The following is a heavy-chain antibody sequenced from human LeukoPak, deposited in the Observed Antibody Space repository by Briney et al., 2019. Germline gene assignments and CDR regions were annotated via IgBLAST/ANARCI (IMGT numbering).Heavy chain of an antibody. V-gene: IGHV4-59*01. J-gene: IGHJ4*02. CDR3: AMLPDVIGWPFDY. CDR2: IRYSGRT. D-gene: IGHD6-19*01. Sequence: SETLSLTCTASDDSISRDFWTWIRQPPGKGLEWIGYIRYSGRTAYNTSLKSRVTISIQTSTNQFSRKLTSETAADTAIYDCAMLPDVIGWPFDYSGQASLVTVSS. CDR1: DDSISRDF.